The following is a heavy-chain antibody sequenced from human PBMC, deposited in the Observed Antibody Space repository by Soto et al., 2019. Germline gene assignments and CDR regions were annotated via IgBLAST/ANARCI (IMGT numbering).Heavy chain of an antibody. Sequence: ASETLSLTCTASGGSISSYYWSWIRQPAGKGLEWIGRIYTSGNTNYNPSLKSRVTMSVDTSKNQFSLKLSSVTAADTAVYYCAREEVGYCSGGRCYYYVMDVWGQGTTVTVSS. CDR2: IYTSGNT. CDR1: GGSISSYY. V-gene: IGHV4-4*07. CDR3: AREEVGYCSGGRCYYYVMDV. J-gene: IGHJ6*02. D-gene: IGHD2-15*01.